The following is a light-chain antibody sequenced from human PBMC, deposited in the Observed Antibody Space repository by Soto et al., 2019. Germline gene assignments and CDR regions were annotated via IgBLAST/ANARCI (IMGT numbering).Light chain of an antibody. J-gene: IGKJ4*01. CDR3: KHYNELQIN. CDR2: GAY. CDR1: QSVSTN. V-gene: IGKV3-15*01. Sequence: EIAVTQSPATLSVSPWEMAALSCRASQSVSTNLAWYKQKHGQGPRLIIFGAYTRAIGIKARFSGSGSGKDFTITIRSMQYEDFEVYYCKHYNELQINCGGGTTGDIK.